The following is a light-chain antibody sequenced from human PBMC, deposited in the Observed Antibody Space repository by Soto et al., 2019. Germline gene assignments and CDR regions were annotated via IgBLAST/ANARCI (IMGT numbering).Light chain of an antibody. Sequence: DIQMTQSPSTLSASVGDRVTITCRASQSISSWLAWYQQKPGKAPNLLIYDASTLESGVPSRFSGSESGTEFTLTISSLQPDDFATYYCQQYNGYPWTFGQGTKVDIK. J-gene: IGKJ1*01. CDR3: QQYNGYPWT. CDR1: QSISSW. CDR2: DAS. V-gene: IGKV1-5*01.